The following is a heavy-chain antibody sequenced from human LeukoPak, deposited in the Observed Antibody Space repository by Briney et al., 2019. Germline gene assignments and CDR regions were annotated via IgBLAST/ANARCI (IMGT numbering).Heavy chain of an antibody. D-gene: IGHD3-22*01. V-gene: IGHV3-48*03. CDR3: AVDSSGHFDY. Sequence: GGSLRLSCAASGFTFSSYEMNWVRQAPGKGLEWVSYISSSGNTIYYADSVKGRFTISRDNAKNSLYLQMNSLRAEDTAVYYCAVDSSGHFDYWGQGTLVTVSS. CDR2: ISSSGNTI. J-gene: IGHJ4*02. CDR1: GFTFSSYE.